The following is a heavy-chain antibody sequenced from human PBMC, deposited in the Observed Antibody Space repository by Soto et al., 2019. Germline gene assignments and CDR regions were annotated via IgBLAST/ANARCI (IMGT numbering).Heavy chain of an antibody. J-gene: IGHJ4*02. V-gene: IGHV3-48*03. CDR1: GFTFDNYE. D-gene: IGHD1-26*01. Sequence: PGGSLRLSCAASGFTFDNYEMNWVRQAPGKGLEWVSYISSSGSVTYYADSVKGRFTISRDNAKNSLYLQVDSLRAEDTAVYYCAKEATSINNFDYWGQGTLVTVSS. CDR2: ISSSGSVT. CDR3: AKEATSINNFDY.